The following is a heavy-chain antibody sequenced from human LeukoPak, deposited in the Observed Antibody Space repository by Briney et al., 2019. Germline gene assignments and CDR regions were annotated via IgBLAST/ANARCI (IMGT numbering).Heavy chain of an antibody. V-gene: IGHV3-33*01. Sequence: GRSLRLSCAASGFTFRSYGMHWVRQAPGKGLEWVAVIWYDGSNKYYADSVKGRFTIARDNSKNTLYLQMNSLRAEDTAVYYCARQVAYYDSWSGYPDYWGQGTLVTVSS. CDR3: ARQVAYYDSWSGYPDY. D-gene: IGHD3-3*01. CDR1: GFTFRSYG. CDR2: IWYDGSNK. J-gene: IGHJ4*02.